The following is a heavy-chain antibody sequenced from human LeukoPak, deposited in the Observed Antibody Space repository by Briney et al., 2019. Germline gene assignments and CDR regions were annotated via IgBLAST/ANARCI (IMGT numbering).Heavy chain of an antibody. CDR3: AKVRSIAVAGLFDY. D-gene: IGHD6-19*01. CDR2: ISGSGGST. V-gene: IGHV3-23*01. CDR1: GFTFSSYG. J-gene: IGHJ4*02. Sequence: GGSLRLSCAASGFTFSSYGMSWVRQAPGKGLEWVSAISGSGGSTYYSDSVKSRFTISRDNSKNTLYLQMNSLRAEDTAVYYCAKVRSIAVAGLFDYWGQGTLVTVSS.